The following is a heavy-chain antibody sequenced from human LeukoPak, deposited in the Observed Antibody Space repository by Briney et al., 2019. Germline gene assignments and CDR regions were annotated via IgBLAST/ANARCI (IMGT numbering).Heavy chain of an antibody. CDR1: GFTFSSYA. Sequence: PGGSLRLSCAASGFTFSSYAMSWVRQAPGKGLEWVSAISGSGGSTYYADSVKGRFTISRDNSKNTLYLQMNSLRAEDTAVYYCAKASGAVVVVPAAPYWGQGTLVTVSS. D-gene: IGHD2-2*01. V-gene: IGHV3-23*01. CDR3: AKASGAVVVVPAAPY. CDR2: ISGSGGST. J-gene: IGHJ4*02.